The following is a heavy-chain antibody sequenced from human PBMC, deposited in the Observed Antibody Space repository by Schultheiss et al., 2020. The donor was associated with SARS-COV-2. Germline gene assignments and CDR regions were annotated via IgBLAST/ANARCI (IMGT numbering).Heavy chain of an antibody. CDR3: ASGRVGYFQDAFDI. J-gene: IGHJ3*02. D-gene: IGHD2-2*03. Sequence: SETLSLTCTVSGDSVKSYYWSWIRQPPGKGLEWIGYIYYSGSTNYNPSLKSRVTISVDTSKNQFSLRLSSVTAADTAVYYCASGRVGYFQDAFDIWGQGTMVTVSS. CDR1: GDSVKSYY. V-gene: IGHV4-59*02. CDR2: IYYSGST.